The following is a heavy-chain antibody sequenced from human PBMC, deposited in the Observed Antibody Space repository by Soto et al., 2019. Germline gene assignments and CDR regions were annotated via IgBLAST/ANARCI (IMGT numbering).Heavy chain of an antibody. CDR2: IYYSGST. CDR1: GGSISSGGYY. D-gene: IGHD2-2*01. Sequence: SETLSLTCTVSGGSISSGGYYWSWIRQHPGKGLEWFGYIYYSGSTYYNPSLKSRVTISVDTSKNQFSLKLSSVTAADTAVYYCARDLRVYCSSTRCSNEQHYSSGMEDWGQGTTVTVSS. V-gene: IGHV4-31*03. CDR3: ARDLRVYCSSTRCSNEQHYSSGMED. J-gene: IGHJ6*02.